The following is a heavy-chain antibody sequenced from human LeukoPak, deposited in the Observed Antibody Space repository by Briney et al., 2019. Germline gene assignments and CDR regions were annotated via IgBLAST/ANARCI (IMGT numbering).Heavy chain of an antibody. J-gene: IGHJ6*03. V-gene: IGHV4-39*01. CDR2: IYYSGST. CDR3: ARLATTVLLWFGEPPDFYYYYMDV. CDR1: GGSISSSSYY. Sequence: SETLSLTCTVSGGSISSSSYYWGWIRQPPGKRLEWIGSIYYSGSTYYNPSLKSRVTISVDTSKNQFSLKLSSVTAADTAVYYCARLATTVLLWFGEPPDFYYYYMDVWGKGTTVTVSS. D-gene: IGHD3-10*01.